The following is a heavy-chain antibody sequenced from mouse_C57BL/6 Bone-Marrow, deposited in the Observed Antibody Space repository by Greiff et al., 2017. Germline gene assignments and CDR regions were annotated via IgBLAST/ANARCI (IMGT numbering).Heavy chain of an antibody. D-gene: IGHD6-1*01. V-gene: IGHV5-9*01. CDR3: ARRGAAGYFDV. J-gene: IGHJ1*03. CDR2: ISGGGGNT. Sequence: EVQLVESGGGLVKPGGSLKLSCAASGFTFSSYTMSWVRQTPEKRLEWVATISGGGGNTYYPDSVKGRFTISRDNAKNTLYLQMSSLRSEDKALYYCARRGAAGYFDVWGTGTTVTVSS. CDR1: GFTFSSYT.